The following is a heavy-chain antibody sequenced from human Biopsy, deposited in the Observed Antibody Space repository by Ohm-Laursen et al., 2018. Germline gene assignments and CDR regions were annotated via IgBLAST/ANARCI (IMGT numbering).Heavy chain of an antibody. V-gene: IGHV4-4*07. D-gene: IGHD6-13*01. CDR2: IYSSGST. J-gene: IGHJ5*02. CDR3: AREPRIAAVAYFDP. CDR1: GGSISNYY. Sequence: SETLSLTCIVSGGSISNYYWSWIRQPAGKGLEWIGRIYSSGSTNYNPSLKSRVTMSVGTSKNQFSLILSSMTAADTAVYYCAREPRIAAVAYFDPWGQGTLVTVSS.